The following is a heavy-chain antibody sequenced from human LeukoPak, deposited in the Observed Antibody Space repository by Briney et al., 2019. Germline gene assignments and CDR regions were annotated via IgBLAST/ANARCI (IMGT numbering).Heavy chain of an antibody. CDR1: GFTFSSYS. Sequence: GGSLRLSCAASGFTFSSYSMNWVRQAPGKGLEWVSSISSSSSYIYYADSVKGRFTISRDNAKNSLYLQMNSLRAEDTAVYYCARSGLATVITYCAFDIWGQGTMVTVSS. CDR3: ARSGLATVITYCAFDI. J-gene: IGHJ3*02. CDR2: ISSSSSYI. D-gene: IGHD4-17*01. V-gene: IGHV3-21*01.